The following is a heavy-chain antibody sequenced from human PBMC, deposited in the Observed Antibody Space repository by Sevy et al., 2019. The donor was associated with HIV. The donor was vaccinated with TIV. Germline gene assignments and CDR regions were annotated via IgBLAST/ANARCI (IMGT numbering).Heavy chain of an antibody. CDR3: ARAYFAAGITMIVVDPESSADAFDI. J-gene: IGHJ3*02. Sequence: GGSLRLSCAASGFTFSSYSMNWVRQAPGKGLEWVSSISSSSSYIYYADSVKGRFTISRDNAKNSLYLQMNSLRAEDTAVYYCARAYFAAGITMIVVDPESSADAFDIWGQGTMVTVSS. V-gene: IGHV3-21*01. CDR1: GFTFSSYS. CDR2: ISSSSSYI. D-gene: IGHD3-22*01.